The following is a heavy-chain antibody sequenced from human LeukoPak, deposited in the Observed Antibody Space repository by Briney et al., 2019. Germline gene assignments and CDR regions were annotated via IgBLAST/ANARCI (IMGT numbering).Heavy chain of an antibody. CDR3: ATPHSGDDKYDRLDYFDS. V-gene: IGHV5-51*01. CDR1: GNNFANSW. J-gene: IGHJ4*02. D-gene: IGHD5-12*01. CDR2: IFPGDADT. Sequence: GESLKISCQVSGNNFANSWIGWVRQMPGKGLEWVGIIFPGDADTRHSPSFQGQVTISADTSISTAYLQWTSLKASDTAMYYCATPHSGDDKYDRLDYFDSWGQGTLVTVSS.